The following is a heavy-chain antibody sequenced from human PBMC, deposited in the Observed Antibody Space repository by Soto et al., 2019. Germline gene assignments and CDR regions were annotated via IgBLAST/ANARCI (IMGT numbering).Heavy chain of an antibody. D-gene: IGHD4-17*01. Sequence: PGESLNISCKGSGCRFTSYWIGWVRPMTGKGLEWMGIIYPGDSDTRYSPSFQGQVTISADKSISTAYLQWSSLKASDTAMYYCARLDGDYYYYYYGMDVWGQGTTVTVSS. J-gene: IGHJ6*02. CDR1: GCRFTSYW. CDR3: ARLDGDYYYYYYGMDV. V-gene: IGHV5-51*01. CDR2: IYPGDSDT.